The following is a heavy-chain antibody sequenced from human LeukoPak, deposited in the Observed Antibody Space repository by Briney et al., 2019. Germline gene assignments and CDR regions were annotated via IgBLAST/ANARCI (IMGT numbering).Heavy chain of an antibody. Sequence: SETLSLTCIVSGYSISSGYYWGWIRQPPGKGLEWIGSIYHSGSTYYNPSLKSRVTISVDTSKNQFSLKLSSVTAADTAVYYCARAQGGDYWGQGTLVTVSS. J-gene: IGHJ4*02. CDR1: GYSISSGYY. V-gene: IGHV4-38-2*02. CDR3: ARAQGGDY. D-gene: IGHD1-26*01. CDR2: IYHSGST.